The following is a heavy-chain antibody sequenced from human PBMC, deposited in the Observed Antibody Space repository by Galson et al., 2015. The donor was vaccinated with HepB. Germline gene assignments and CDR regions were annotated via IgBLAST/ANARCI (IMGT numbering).Heavy chain of an antibody. CDR2: IRSDGSNK. D-gene: IGHD3-22*01. CDR3: AKDSSYYDSTGIDY. J-gene: IGHJ4*02. V-gene: IGHV3-30*02. CDR1: GFIFSDYG. Sequence: LRLSCATSGFIFSDYGMHWVRQAPGKGLDWMAFIRSDGSNKYYADSVKGRFTISRDYSKNTVYLQINSLRAEDTAVFYCAKDSSYYDSTGIDYWGQGTLVTVSS.